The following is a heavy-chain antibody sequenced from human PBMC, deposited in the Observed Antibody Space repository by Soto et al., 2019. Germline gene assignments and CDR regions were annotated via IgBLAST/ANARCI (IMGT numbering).Heavy chain of an antibody. D-gene: IGHD3-9*01. CDR3: ERVYYDILNGYSPFDY. CDR1: GGSISSGGYY. Sequence: SETLSLTCTVSGGSISSGGYYWSWIRQHPGKGLEWIGYIYYSGSTYYNPSLKSRVTISVDTSKNQFSLKLSSVTAADTAVYYCERVYYDILNGYSPFDYWGQGTLVTVSS. V-gene: IGHV4-31*03. J-gene: IGHJ4*02. CDR2: IYYSGST.